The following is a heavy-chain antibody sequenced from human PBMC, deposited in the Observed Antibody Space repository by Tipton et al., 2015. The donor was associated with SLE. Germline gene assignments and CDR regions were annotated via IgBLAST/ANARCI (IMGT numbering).Heavy chain of an antibody. CDR3: AKGLWAPMKDAFDI. CDR2: ITSDGSTT. Sequence: QLVQSGGGLVQPGGSLRLSCAASGFTFSTYWMQWVRQAPGKGLVWVSHITSDGSTTSYADSVKGRFTISRDNAKNSLYLQMISLRADDTALYYCAKGLWAPMKDAFDIWGQGTMVTVSS. D-gene: IGHD3-22*01. V-gene: IGHV3-74*02. CDR1: GFTFSTYW. J-gene: IGHJ3*02.